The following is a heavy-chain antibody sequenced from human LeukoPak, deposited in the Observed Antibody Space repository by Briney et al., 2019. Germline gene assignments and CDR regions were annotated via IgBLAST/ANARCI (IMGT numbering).Heavy chain of an antibody. D-gene: IGHD6-13*01. J-gene: IGHJ4*02. V-gene: IGHV4-30-4*07. CDR2: IYYSGST. CDR1: GGSISSGGYS. Sequence: PSETLSLTCAVSGGSISSGGYSWSWIRQPPGKGLEWIGYIYYSGSTYYNPSLKSRVTISVDTSKNQFSLKLSSVTAADTAVYYCARGPLAAAPPFDYWGQGTLVTVSS. CDR3: ARGPLAAAPPFDY.